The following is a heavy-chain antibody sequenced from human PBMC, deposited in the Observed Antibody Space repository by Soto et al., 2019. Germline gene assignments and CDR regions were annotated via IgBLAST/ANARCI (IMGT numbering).Heavy chain of an antibody. D-gene: IGHD3-22*01. CDR2: IIPIFGTA. J-gene: IGHJ5*02. CDR1: GGTFSSYA. CDR3: ARDRGPSSGYYPYWFDP. Sequence: QVQLVQSGAEVKKPGSSVKVSCKASGGTFSSYAISWLLQAPGQGLEWMGEIIPIFGTANYAQKFQGRVTITADESTSTAYMELSSLRSEDTAVYYCARDRGPSSGYYPYWFDPWGQGTLVTVSS. V-gene: IGHV1-69*12.